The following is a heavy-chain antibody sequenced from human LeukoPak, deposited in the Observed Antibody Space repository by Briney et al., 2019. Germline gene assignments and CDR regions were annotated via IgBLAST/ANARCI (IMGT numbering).Heavy chain of an antibody. CDR1: GYTFTNYG. Sequence: GSVRVSCMASGYTFTNYGIIWVRQAPGQGVEWRGWISAYNANTNYPQTVQGRVTFTTDTSTSTAYMELRSLTSDDTAVYYCARSHSGSLRAPFDYWGQGTLVTVSS. D-gene: IGHD3-22*01. CDR2: ISAYNANT. V-gene: IGHV1-18*01. J-gene: IGHJ4*02. CDR3: ARSHSGSLRAPFDY.